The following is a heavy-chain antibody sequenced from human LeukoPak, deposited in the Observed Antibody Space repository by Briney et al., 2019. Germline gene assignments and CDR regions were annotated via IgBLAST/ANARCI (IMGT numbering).Heavy chain of an antibody. CDR1: GYSISSGYY. D-gene: IGHD1-26*01. CDR3: ARHPGWEPLGAFDI. V-gene: IGHV4-38-2*01. Sequence: SETLSLTCAVSGYSISSGYYWGWIRQPPGKGLEWIGSIYHSGSTYYNPSLKSRVTISVDTSKNQFSLKLSSVTAADTAVDYCARHPGWEPLGAFDIWGQGTMVTVSS. CDR2: IYHSGST. J-gene: IGHJ3*02.